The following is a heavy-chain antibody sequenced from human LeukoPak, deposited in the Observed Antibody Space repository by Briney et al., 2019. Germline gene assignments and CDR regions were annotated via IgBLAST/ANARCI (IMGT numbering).Heavy chain of an antibody. V-gene: IGHV4-34*01. D-gene: IGHD4-17*01. CDR3: ARRVGTVTTNWFDP. Sequence: SETLSLTCAVYGGSFSGYYWSWIRQPPGKGLVWIGEIDHSGSTNYNPSLKSRVTISVDTSKNQFSLKLSSVTAADTALYYCARRVGTVTTNWFDPWGQGTLVTVSS. CDR1: GGSFSGYY. CDR2: IDHSGST. J-gene: IGHJ5*02.